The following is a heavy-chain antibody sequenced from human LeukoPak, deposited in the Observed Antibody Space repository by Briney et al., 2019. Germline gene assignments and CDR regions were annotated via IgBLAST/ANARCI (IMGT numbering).Heavy chain of an antibody. D-gene: IGHD3-10*01. Sequence: GASVTVSSKASGYSFTSYGTSWVRQAPGQGLEWMAWISAYNGNTHYAQKLQGRVTITTDTSTSTAYMELRSLRSGDTAVYYCARGLWFGHIDYWGQGTLVTVSS. V-gene: IGHV1-18*01. CDR2: ISAYNGNT. CDR3: ARGLWFGHIDY. CDR1: GYSFTSYG. J-gene: IGHJ4*02.